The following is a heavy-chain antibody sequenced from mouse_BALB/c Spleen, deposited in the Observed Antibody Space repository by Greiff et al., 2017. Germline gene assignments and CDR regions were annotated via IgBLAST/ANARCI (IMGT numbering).Heavy chain of an antibody. V-gene: IGHV2-6-5*01. CDR2: IWGGGST. J-gene: IGHJ1*01. CDR3: AKHKAYDYYWYFDV. CDR1: GFSLTDYG. Sequence: VKLVESGPGLVAPSQSLSITCTVSGFSLTDYGVSWIRQPPGKGLEWLGVIWGGGSTYYNSALKSRLSISKDNSKSQVFLKMNSLQTDDTAMYYCAKHKAYDYYWYFDVWGAGTTVTVSS. D-gene: IGHD2-4*01.